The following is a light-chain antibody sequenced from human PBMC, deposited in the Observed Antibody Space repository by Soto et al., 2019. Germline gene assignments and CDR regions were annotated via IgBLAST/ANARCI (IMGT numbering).Light chain of an antibody. CDR2: GAS. J-gene: IGKJ1*01. CDR3: QQYNHWPSWT. Sequence: EMVLTQSPATLSLSPMEIAALGFLASQSVNRYLVWYQQKPGQAPRLLIYGASSRATGIPDRFSGSGSGTEFTLTISSLQSEDFAVYYCQQYNHWPSWTFGQGTKVDIK. V-gene: IGKV3D-15*01. CDR1: QSVNRY.